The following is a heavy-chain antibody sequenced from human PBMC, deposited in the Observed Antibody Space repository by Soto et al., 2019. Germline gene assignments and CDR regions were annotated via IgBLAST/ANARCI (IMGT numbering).Heavy chain of an antibody. CDR2: IVNDGSGT. CDR3: TTAVEY. J-gene: IGHJ4*02. V-gene: IGHV3-74*01. CDR1: GFTLSNYW. Sequence: EVQLLASGGGLVQPGGSLRLSCPASGFTLSNYWMHWVRQVQGKGLLWFSRIVNDGSGTSYADSVKARFTISRDNAKNTVYLEMNSLRAEDSAVYYCTTAVEYWGRGNLVAVSS.